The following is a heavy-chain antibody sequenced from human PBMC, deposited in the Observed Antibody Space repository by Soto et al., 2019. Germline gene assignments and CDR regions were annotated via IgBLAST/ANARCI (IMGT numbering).Heavy chain of an antibody. V-gene: IGHV3-23*01. Sequence: EVQLLESGGGFIHPGGSLRLSCAASGFSFSSFAMNWVRQAPGKGLEWVSIISGSADSTFYADSVKGRFTISRDNSKRTLYLKINSLRAEDTAVYYCAKGRGAMIYAISVYGMDVWGQGTTVTVSS. CDR3: AKGRGAMIYAISVYGMDV. J-gene: IGHJ6*02. D-gene: IGHD2-8*01. CDR2: ISGSADST. CDR1: GFSFSSFA.